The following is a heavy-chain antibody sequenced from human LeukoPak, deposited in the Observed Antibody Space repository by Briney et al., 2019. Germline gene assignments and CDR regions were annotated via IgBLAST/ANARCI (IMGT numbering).Heavy chain of an antibody. Sequence: SETLSLTCTVSGGSISSYYWSWIRQPPGKGLEWIGYIYYSGSTNYNPSLKSRVTISVDTSKNQFSLKLSSVTAADTAVYYCARWTGLRGFDPWGQGTLVTVSS. D-gene: IGHD3-16*01. CDR2: IYYSGST. V-gene: IGHV4-59*01. J-gene: IGHJ5*02. CDR1: GGSISSYY. CDR3: ARWTGLRGFDP.